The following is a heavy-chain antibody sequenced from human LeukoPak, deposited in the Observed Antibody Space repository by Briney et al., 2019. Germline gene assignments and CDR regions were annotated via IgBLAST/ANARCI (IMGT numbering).Heavy chain of an antibody. D-gene: IGHD2-2*01. V-gene: IGHV4-34*01. J-gene: IGHJ6*03. CDR2: INHGGST. CDR3: ARGPRAYCSSTSCYPYYYYYYYMDV. CDR1: GGSFSGYY. Sequence: NPSETLSLTCAVYGGSFSGYYWSWIRQPPGKGLEWIGEINHGGSTNYNPSLKSRVTISVDTSKNQFSLKLSSVTAADTAVYYCARGPRAYCSSTSCYPYYYYYYYMDVWGKGTTVTVSS.